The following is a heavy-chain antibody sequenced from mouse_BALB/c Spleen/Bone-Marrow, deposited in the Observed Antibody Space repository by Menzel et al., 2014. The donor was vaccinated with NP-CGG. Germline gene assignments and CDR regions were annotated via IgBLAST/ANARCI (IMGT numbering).Heavy chain of an antibody. D-gene: IGHD2-3*01. J-gene: IGHJ3*01. CDR1: GFTFSSYG. V-gene: IGHV5-6-3*01. Sequence: EVHLVESGGGLVQPGGSLKLSCAAPGFTFSSYGMSWVRQTPDKRLELVATINSNGGSTYYPDSVKGRFTISRDNAKNTLYLQMSSLKSEDTAMYYCARDRGWLLRFAYWGQGTLVTVSA. CDR3: ARDRGWLLRFAY. CDR2: INSNGGST.